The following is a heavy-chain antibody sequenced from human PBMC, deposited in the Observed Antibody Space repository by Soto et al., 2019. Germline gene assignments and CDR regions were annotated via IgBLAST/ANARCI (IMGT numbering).Heavy chain of an antibody. CDR3: AKVGSERYRGQHSDY. D-gene: IGHD5-12*01. CDR1: GFTFSNYA. V-gene: IGHV3-23*01. Sequence: EVQLLESGGGLVQPGGSLRLSCAASGFTFSNYAMNWVRQAPGKGLEWVSTISSSSGSTYYADSVKGRFTISRDNSKNFLYLQMNSLRGADTAVYYCAKVGSERYRGQHSDYGGQGPRVTISS. CDR2: ISSSSGST. J-gene: IGHJ4*02.